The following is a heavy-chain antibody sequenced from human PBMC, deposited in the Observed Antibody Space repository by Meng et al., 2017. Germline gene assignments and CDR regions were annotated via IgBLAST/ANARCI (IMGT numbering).Heavy chain of an antibody. Sequence: GSLRLSCTVSGGSISSYYWSWIRQPAGKGLEWIGRIYTSGSTNYNPSLKSRVTMSVDTSKNQFSLKLSSVAAADTAVYYCARRSVTTVYWGQGTLVTVSS. D-gene: IGHD4-17*01. CDR3: ARRSVTTVY. CDR2: IYTSGST. V-gene: IGHV4-4*07. CDR1: GGSISSYY. J-gene: IGHJ4*02.